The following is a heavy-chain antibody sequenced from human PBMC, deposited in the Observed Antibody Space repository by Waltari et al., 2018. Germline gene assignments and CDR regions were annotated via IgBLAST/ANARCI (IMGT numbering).Heavy chain of an antibody. J-gene: IGHJ4*02. V-gene: IGHV4-39*01. CDR2: IYYSGRT. CDR3: VRQAPDSSGFFPNYFDS. CDR1: NASITSGVYF. Sequence: QLQLNMSGPGLVKPSETLSLTCAVSNASITSGVYFWGWIRQPPGKGLECVGVIYYSGRTFYNPSLKSRVTISVDKSKNLFSLGLRSVTAAYTALYYCVRQAPDSSGFFPNYFDSWGQGTLVTVSS. D-gene: IGHD3-22*01.